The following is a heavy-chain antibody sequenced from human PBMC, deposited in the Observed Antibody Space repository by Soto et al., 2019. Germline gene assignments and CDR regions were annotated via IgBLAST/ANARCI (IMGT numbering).Heavy chain of an antibody. CDR1: GGSFSGYY. CDR3: ASASVVTIKVYYGMDV. Sequence: SETLSLTCAVYGGSFSGYYWSWIRQPPGKGLEWIGQINHSGRTNYNPSLKSRVTISVDTSKNQFSLKLSSVTAADTAVYYCASASVVTIKVYYGMDVWGQGTTVTVSS. D-gene: IGHD2-15*01. CDR2: INHSGRT. V-gene: IGHV4-34*01. J-gene: IGHJ6*02.